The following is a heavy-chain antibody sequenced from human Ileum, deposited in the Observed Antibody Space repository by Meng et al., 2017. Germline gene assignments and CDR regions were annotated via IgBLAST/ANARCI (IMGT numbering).Heavy chain of an antibody. CDR2: SYFSRTI. V-gene: IGHV4-31*02. D-gene: IGHD3-10*01. Sequence: VPPQEAVPGLVELYQTLSLPCTVSGVSIRLGLSHWNCIRQRPGDGLEWMWTSYFSRTIYFNPSLTSRVTISLATSKTQSTLILSSVTAAETAVYYGSRDGFSTGSSNWFDPWGQGTLVTVSS. J-gene: IGHJ5*02. CDR1: GVSIRLGLSH. CDR3: SRDGFSTGSSNWFDP.